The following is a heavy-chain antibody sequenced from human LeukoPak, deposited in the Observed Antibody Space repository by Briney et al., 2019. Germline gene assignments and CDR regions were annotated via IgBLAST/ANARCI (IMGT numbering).Heavy chain of an antibody. CDR1: GFTASSNY. CDR2: IYRGGST. CDR3: ARDRYSGYYGSGSYNGMDV. Sequence: GGSLRLSCAASGFTASSNYMSWVRQAPGKGLEGVSVIYRGGSTYYADSVKGRFTISRDNAKNSLYLQMNSLRAEDTALYYCARDRYSGYYGSGSYNGMDVWGQGTTVTVSS. V-gene: IGHV3-53*01. D-gene: IGHD3-10*01. J-gene: IGHJ6*02.